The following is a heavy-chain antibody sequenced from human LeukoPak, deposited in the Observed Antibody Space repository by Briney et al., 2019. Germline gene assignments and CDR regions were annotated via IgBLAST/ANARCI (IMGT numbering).Heavy chain of an antibody. CDR1: GFTFSDYY. CDR2: ISKNGKTI. Sequence: GGSLRLSCAASGFTFSDYYMSWIRQAPGKGLEWLSYISKNGKTIYYADSVKGRFTISRDNAKKSVYLQMNSLRAEDTAVYYCAATGLLGDIPWGQGTLVTVSS. CDR3: AATGLLGDIP. J-gene: IGHJ5*02. D-gene: IGHD2-21*01. V-gene: IGHV3-11*01.